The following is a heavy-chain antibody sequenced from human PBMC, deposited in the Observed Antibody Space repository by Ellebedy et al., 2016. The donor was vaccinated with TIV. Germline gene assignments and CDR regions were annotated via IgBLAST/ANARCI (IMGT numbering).Heavy chain of an antibody. V-gene: IGHV3-30-3*01. Sequence: PGGSLRLSCAASGFTFSTYAIHWVRQAPGKALEWVAVISNDGANKYYADSVKGRFTISRDNSKNTLDLQMNSLRAEDTAVYYCARDPFTSYYTGMDVWGQGTTVTVFS. CDR3: ARDPFTSYYTGMDV. J-gene: IGHJ6*02. CDR2: ISNDGANK. CDR1: GFTFSTYA.